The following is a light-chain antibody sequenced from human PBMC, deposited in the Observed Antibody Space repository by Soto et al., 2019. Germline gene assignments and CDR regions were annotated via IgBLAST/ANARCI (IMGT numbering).Light chain of an antibody. CDR2: GNS. CDR1: SYNIGAGYD. CDR3: QSYDSSLSGWV. V-gene: IGLV1-40*01. Sequence: QLVLTQPPSVSGAPGQRVTISCTGSSYNIGAGYDVHWYQQLPGTAPKLLIYGNSNRPSGVPDRVSGSKSGTSASLAITGLQAEDEADYYCQSYDSSLSGWVFGGGTKLTVL. J-gene: IGLJ3*02.